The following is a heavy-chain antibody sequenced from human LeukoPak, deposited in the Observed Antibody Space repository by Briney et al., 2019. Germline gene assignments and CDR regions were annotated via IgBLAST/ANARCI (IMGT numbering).Heavy chain of an antibody. CDR3: ARVLSIAAAGTDWFDP. Sequence: ASVKVSCKASGYTFTSYGISWVRQAPGQGLERMGWISAYNGNTNYAQKLQGRVTMTTDTSTSTAYMELRSLRSDDTAVYYCARVLSIAAAGTDWFDPWGQGTLVTVSS. CDR1: GYTFTSYG. V-gene: IGHV1-18*01. J-gene: IGHJ5*02. D-gene: IGHD6-13*01. CDR2: ISAYNGNT.